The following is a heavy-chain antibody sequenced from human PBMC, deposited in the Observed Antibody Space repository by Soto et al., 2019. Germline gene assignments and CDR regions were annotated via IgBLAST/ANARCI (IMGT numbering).Heavy chain of an antibody. CDR2: IYYSGST. Sequence: SDTLSLTCTVSGGSISSGDDYWSWIRQPPGKGLEWIGYIYYSGSTYYNPSLKSRVTISVDTSKNQFSLNLSSVTAADTAVYYCARDQASRVDPWGQGTLVTVSS. V-gene: IGHV4-30-4*02. CDR3: ARDQASRVDP. J-gene: IGHJ5*02. CDR1: GGSISSGDDY.